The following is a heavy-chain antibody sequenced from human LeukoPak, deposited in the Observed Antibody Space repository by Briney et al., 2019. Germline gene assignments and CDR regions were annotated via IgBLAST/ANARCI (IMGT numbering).Heavy chain of an antibody. CDR1: GYAFSSYA. CDR2: MNPNSGNT. V-gene: IGHV1-8*03. Sequence: GASVKVSCKASGYAFSSYAISWVRQAPGQGLEWMGWMNPNSGNTGYAQKFQGRVTITRNTSISTAYMELSSLRSEDTAVYYCARVTYDSSGYDAFDIWGQGTMVTVSS. CDR3: ARVTYDSSGYDAFDI. J-gene: IGHJ3*02. D-gene: IGHD3-22*01.